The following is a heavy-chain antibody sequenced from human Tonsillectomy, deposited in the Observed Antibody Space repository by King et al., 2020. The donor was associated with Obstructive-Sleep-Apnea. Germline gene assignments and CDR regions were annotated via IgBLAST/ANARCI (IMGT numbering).Heavy chain of an antibody. D-gene: IGHD3-10*01. J-gene: IGHJ4*02. Sequence: QLVQSGSELNKPGASVKVSCKASGYTFTSYAMNWVRQTPGQGLEWRGWINTNTGNPTYAQGFQGRFVFSLDTSVSTEYLQISSLKAEDTAVYYCARDADLRITMVRGVPTDYWGQGTLVTVSS. V-gene: IGHV7-4-1*02. CDR1: GYTFTSYA. CDR2: INTNTGNP. CDR3: ARDADLRITMVRGVPTDY.